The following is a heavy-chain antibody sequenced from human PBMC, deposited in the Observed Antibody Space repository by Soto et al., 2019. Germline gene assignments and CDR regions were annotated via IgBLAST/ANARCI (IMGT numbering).Heavy chain of an antibody. CDR3: AKDSSYYDILTGYY. CDR2: ISGSGGST. CDR1: GFTFSSYA. V-gene: IGHV3-23*01. D-gene: IGHD3-9*01. Sequence: EVQLLESGGGLVQPGGSLRLSCAASGFTFSSYAMSWVRQAPGKGLEWVSAISGSGGSTYYADSVKGRFTISRDNSKNTLYLQMNSLRAEDMAVYYCAKDSSYYDILTGYYWGQGTLVTVSS. J-gene: IGHJ4*02.